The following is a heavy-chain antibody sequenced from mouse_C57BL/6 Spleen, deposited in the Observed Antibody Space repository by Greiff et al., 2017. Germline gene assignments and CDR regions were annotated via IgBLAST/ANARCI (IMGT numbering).Heavy chain of an antibody. J-gene: IGHJ2*01. Sequence: VKLMESGAELVRPGASVKLSCKASGYTFTDYYINWVKQRPGQGLEWIARIYPGSGNTYYNEKFKGKATLTAEKSSSTAYMQLSSLTSEDSAVYFCARGGLRRGYYFDYWGQGTTLTVSS. V-gene: IGHV1-76*01. CDR3: ARGGLRRGYYFDY. D-gene: IGHD2-4*01. CDR1: GYTFTDYY. CDR2: IYPGSGNT.